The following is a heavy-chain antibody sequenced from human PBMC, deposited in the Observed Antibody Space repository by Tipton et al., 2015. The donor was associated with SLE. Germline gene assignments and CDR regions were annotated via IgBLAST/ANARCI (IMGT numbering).Heavy chain of an antibody. CDR3: ARSWQGFNDY. CDR2: MNPNSGNT. J-gene: IGHJ4*02. V-gene: IGHV1-8*03. CDR1: GYTFTGYY. Sequence: QLVQSGAEVKKPGASVKVSCKASGYTFTGYYMHWVRQATGQGLEWMGWMNPNSGNTGYAQKFQGRVTITRNTSISTAYMELSSLRSEDTAVYYCARSWQGFNDYWGQGTLVTVSS.